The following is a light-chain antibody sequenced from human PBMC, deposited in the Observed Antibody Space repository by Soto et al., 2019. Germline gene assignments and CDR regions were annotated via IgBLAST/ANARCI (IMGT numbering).Light chain of an antibody. CDR3: QQRSNWPLT. Sequence: EIVLTQSPATLSLSPGERATLSCRASQSVSRYLAWYQHKPGQAPRLLINDASNRATGIPARFSGSGSGTDFTLTISSLEPEDFAVYYCQQRSNWPLTFGPGTKREI. J-gene: IGKJ3*01. CDR1: QSVSRY. V-gene: IGKV3-11*01. CDR2: DAS.